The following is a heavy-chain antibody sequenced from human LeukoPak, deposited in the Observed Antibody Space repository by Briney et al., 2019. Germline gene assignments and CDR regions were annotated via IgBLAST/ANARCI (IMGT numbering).Heavy chain of an antibody. D-gene: IGHD6-13*01. CDR2: IIPIFGTA. V-gene: IGHV1-69*13. Sequence: ASVKVPCKASGGTFSSYAISWVRQAPGQGLEWMGGIIPIFGTANYAQKFQGRVTITADESTSTAYMELSSLRSEDTAVYYCARVTAAAGTFGYWGQGTLVTVSS. CDR3: ARVTAAAGTFGY. J-gene: IGHJ4*02. CDR1: GGTFSSYA.